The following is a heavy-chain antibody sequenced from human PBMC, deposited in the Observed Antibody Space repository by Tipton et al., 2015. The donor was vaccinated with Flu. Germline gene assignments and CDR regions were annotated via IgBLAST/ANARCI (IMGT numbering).Heavy chain of an antibody. CDR2: ISYSGSA. J-gene: IGHJ5*02. V-gene: IGHV4-59*01. Sequence: GLVKPSETLSLTCTVSGGSITSYYWSWIRRPPGKGLEYIGFISYSGSANYVPSLKSRVTIAVDTSENQFSLKLTSVTAADTAVYYCAKVRSSIMRYAPNWFDPWGQGTLVTVSS. D-gene: IGHD3-16*01. CDR1: GGSITSYY. CDR3: AKVRSSIMRYAPNWFDP.